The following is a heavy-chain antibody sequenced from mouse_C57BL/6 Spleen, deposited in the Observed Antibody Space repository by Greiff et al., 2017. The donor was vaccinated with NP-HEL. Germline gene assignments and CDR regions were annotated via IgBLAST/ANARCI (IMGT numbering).Heavy chain of an antibody. CDR3: ARGGSSGYYAMDY. CDR2: INPNNGGT. J-gene: IGHJ4*01. V-gene: IGHV1-18*01. D-gene: IGHD3-2*02. Sequence: EVQRVESGPELVKPGASVKIPCKASGYTFTDYNMDWVKQSHGKSLEWIGDINPNNGGTIYNQKFKGKATLTVDKSSSTAYMELRSLTSEDTAVYYCARGGSSGYYAMDYWGQGTSVTVSS. CDR1: GYTFTDYN.